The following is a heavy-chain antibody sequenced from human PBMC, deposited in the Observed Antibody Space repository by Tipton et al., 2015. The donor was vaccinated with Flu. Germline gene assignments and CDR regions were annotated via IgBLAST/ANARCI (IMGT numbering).Heavy chain of an antibody. CDR3: ARESEQLVRGLDY. CDR2: IYYSGST. CDR1: GGSISNYY. D-gene: IGHD6-6*01. V-gene: IGHV4-59*12. Sequence: TLSLTCTVSGGSISNYYWNWIRQPPGKGLEWIGYIYYSGSTNSNPSLKSRVTISVDTSKNQFSLKLSSVTAADTAVYYCARESEQLVRGLDYWGQGTLVTVSS. J-gene: IGHJ4*02.